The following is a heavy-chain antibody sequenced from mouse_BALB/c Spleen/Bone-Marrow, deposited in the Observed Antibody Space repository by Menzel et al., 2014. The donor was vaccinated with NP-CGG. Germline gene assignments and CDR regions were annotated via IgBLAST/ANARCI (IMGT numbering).Heavy chain of an antibody. J-gene: IGHJ3*01. CDR2: ISTYSGNT. Sequence: QVQLKESGPELVRPGVSVKISCKGSGYTFTDYAMHWVKQSHAKSLEWIGVISTYSGNTNYNQKFKGKATMTVDKSSSPAYMELAGLTSEDSAIYYGARGSYYDPAGFAYWGQGTLVTVSA. D-gene: IGHD2-4*01. CDR1: GYTFTDYA. CDR3: ARGSYYDPAGFAY. V-gene: IGHV1-67*01.